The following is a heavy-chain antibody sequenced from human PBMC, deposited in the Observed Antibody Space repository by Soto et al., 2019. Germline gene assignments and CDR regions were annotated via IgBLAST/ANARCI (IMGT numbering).Heavy chain of an antibody. CDR3: ARHLTGRVSGQDD. CDR1: GGSISTYF. V-gene: IGHV4-59*08. D-gene: IGHD3-9*01. J-gene: IGHJ4*02. Sequence: ETLSLTCTVSGGSISTYFWSWIRQPPGKGLEWIGQIYSSGSPNYNPSLKSRVTISIDTSKNHLSLRLSSVTAADTAVYYCARHLTGRVSGQDDWGPGSLVTVSS. CDR2: IYSSGSP.